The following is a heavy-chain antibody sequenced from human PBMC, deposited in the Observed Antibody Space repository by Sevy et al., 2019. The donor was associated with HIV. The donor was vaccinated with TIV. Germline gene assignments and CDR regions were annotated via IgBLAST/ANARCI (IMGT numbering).Heavy chain of an antibody. CDR1: GGTFSSYA. CDR3: ARVGGGPVAGTNWFDP. J-gene: IGHJ5*02. D-gene: IGHD6-19*01. CDR2: IIPIFGTA. V-gene: IGHV1-69*13. Sequence: ASVKVSCKASGGTFSSYAISWVRQAPGQGLEWMGGIIPIFGTANYAQKFQGRVTITADESTGTAYMELSSLRSEDTAVYYCARVGGGPVAGTNWFDPWGQGTLVTVSS.